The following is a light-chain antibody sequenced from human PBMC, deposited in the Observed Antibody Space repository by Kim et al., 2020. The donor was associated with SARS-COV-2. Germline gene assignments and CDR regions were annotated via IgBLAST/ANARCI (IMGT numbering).Light chain of an antibody. J-gene: IGKJ4*01. Sequence: DIQMTQSPSTLSASVGDRVTITCRASQSISSDLDWYQQKPGKVTKFLIYQASSLKSGVPSRFSGSGSGTEFTLTISSLQPDDSATYYCQQYNTYPLTFGGGTKVDIK. CDR3: QQYNTYPLT. CDR1: QSISSD. CDR2: QAS. V-gene: IGKV1-5*03.